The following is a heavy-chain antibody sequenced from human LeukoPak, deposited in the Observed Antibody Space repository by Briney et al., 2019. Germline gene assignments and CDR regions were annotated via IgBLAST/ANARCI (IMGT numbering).Heavy chain of an antibody. D-gene: IGHD6-19*01. Sequence: GGSLSLSCAASGFTFSSYGMHWVRQAPGKGLEWVAVISYDGSDKYYADSVKGRFTISRDNSRNTLYLQMNSLRAEDTAVYYCARSIAVAGAVDYWGQGTLVTVSP. CDR3: ARSIAVAGAVDY. J-gene: IGHJ4*02. CDR2: ISYDGSDK. CDR1: GFTFSSYG. V-gene: IGHV3-30*03.